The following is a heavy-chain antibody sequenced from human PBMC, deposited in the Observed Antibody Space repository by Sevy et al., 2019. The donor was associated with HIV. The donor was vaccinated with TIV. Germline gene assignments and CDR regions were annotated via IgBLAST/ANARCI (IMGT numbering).Heavy chain of an antibody. CDR3: ARDLPPSATTVAHFDY. D-gene: IGHD4-17*01. V-gene: IGHV3-48*03. CDR1: GFLFSRYE. Sequence: GGSLRHSCAASGFLFSRYEMNWVRQAPGKGLEWVSYITNSGSSMSHSDSVRGRFTISRDNAKNSLFLQMNSLRAEDTAIYYCARDLPPSATTVAHFDYWGQGPLVTVSS. J-gene: IGHJ4*02. CDR2: ITNSGSSM.